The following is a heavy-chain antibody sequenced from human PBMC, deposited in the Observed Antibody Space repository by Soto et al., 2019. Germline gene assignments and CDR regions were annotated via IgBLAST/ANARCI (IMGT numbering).Heavy chain of an antibody. CDR1: GGTFSSYA. D-gene: IGHD3-22*01. CDR3: ARGDATKIIVTTYYGLDV. V-gene: IGHV1-69*12. Sequence: QVQLVQSGAEVKKPGSSVKVSCKASGGTFSSYAINWVRQAPGQGLEWMGGIIPIFATADYAQKFQDRVTITADESTSTVYMEVSSLTSEDTAVYYCARGDATKIIVTTYYGLDVWGQGTTVTVSS. CDR2: IIPIFATA. J-gene: IGHJ6*02.